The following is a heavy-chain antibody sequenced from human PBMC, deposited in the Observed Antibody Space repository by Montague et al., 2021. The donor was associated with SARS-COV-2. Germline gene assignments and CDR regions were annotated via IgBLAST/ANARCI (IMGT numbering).Heavy chain of an antibody. CDR1: SGSIISSGYY. CDR2: IYYSGTT. V-gene: IGHV4-39*02. J-gene: IGHJ4*02. CDR3: ARGMIRGVTTPLDY. D-gene: IGHD3-10*01. Sequence: SETLSLTCSVSSGSIISSGYYWGWIRQPPGKELEWLGNIYYSGTTYYXXXLQSRGTISVDTSKNHLSLRLSSVTAADTAVYFCARGMIRGVTTPLDYWGQGSQVTVSS.